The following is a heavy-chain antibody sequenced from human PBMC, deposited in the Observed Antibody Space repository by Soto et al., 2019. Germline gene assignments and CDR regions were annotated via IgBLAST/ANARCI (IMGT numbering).Heavy chain of an antibody. Sequence: QVQLVQSGAEVKKPGSSVKVSCKASGGTFRSYSITWVRKAPGQGLEWIGGIIPIFDTANYAQQFQGSVTITANESTSTAYMEASSLRTEDTAVYYDARDFPDGGNYGGRDYWGQGTLVTVSS. J-gene: IGHJ4*02. CDR2: IIPIFDTA. CDR1: GGTFRSYS. D-gene: IGHD4-4*01. CDR3: ARDFPDGGNYGGRDY. V-gene: IGHV1-69*01.